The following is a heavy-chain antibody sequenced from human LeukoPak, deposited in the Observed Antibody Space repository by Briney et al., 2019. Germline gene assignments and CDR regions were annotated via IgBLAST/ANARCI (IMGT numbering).Heavy chain of an antibody. D-gene: IGHD2-21*02. V-gene: IGHV1-18*01. CDR3: ARQGDPGPYYFDL. CDR1: GFTFSHYG. Sequence: GASVKVSCKASGFTFSHYGITWVRQAPGQGLEWMGWISVYSGRTGYEKTYEGRVTMTRDTSTSTAYLELRSLRSDDTAVYYCARQGDPGPYYFDLWGQGTLVTVSS. J-gene: IGHJ4*02. CDR2: ISVYSGRT.